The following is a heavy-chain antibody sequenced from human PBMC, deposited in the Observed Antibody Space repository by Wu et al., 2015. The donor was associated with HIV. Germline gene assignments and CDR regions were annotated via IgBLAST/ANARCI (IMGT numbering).Heavy chain of an antibody. D-gene: IGHD3-16*01. CDR1: GGSISSYY. CDR2: IYYSGST. CDR3: ARGGMATNDY. V-gene: IGHV4-59*01. Sequence: QVQLQESGPGLVKPSETLSLTCTVSGGSISSYYWSWIRQPPGKGLEWIGYIYYSGSTNYNPSLKSRVTISVDTSKNQFSLKLSSVTAADTAVYYCARGGMATNDYWGQGTLVTVSS. J-gene: IGHJ4*02.